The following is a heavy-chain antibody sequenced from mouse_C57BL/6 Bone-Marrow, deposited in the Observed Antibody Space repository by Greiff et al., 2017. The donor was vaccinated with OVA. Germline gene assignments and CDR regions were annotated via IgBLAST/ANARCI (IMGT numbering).Heavy chain of an antibody. Sequence: EVQLVESGPELVKPGASVKISCKASGYSFTGYYMNWVKQSPEKSLEWIGEINPITGGTTYNQKFKAKATLTVDKSSSTAYMQLKSLTSEDSAVYYCARTEGYAMDYWGQGTSVTVSS. CDR1: GYSFTGYY. V-gene: IGHV1-42*01. J-gene: IGHJ4*01. CDR2: INPITGGT. CDR3: ARTEGYAMDY.